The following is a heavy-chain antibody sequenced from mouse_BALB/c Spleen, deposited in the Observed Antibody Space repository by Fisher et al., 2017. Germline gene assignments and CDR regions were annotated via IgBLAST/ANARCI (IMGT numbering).Heavy chain of an antibody. Sequence: KFKGKATLTVDTSSSTAYMQLSSLASEDSAVYYCARWGLTLMDYAMDYWGQGTSVTVSS. D-gene: IGHD3-1*01. V-gene: IGHV1-50*01. CDR3: ARWGLTLMDYAMDY. J-gene: IGHJ4*01.